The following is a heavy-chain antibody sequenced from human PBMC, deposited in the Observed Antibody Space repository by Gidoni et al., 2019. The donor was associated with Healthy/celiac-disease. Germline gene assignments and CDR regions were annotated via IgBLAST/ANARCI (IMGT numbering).Heavy chain of an antibody. CDR2: IAYDGSNK. CDR1: GFTLSSYG. CDR3: ARDVGITGTRGLAPLGY. J-gene: IGHJ4*02. V-gene: IGHV3-30*03. D-gene: IGHD1-20*01. Sequence: QVQLVESGGGVVQPGRSLRLPCAAPGFTLSSYGRHWVRQAPGKGLEWVAVIAYDGSNKYYAYSVKGRFTISRDNSKNTLYLQMNSLRAEDTAVYYCARDVGITGTRGLAPLGYWGQGTLVTVSS.